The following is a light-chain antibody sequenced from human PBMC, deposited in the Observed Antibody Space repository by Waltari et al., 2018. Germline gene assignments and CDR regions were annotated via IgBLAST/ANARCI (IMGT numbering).Light chain of an antibody. CDR1: QSITNY. Sequence: DIVLTQSPATLSLSPGESATLSCRASQSITNYLAWYQLKPGHAPRLLIYDAPNRATRIPARFSGSGSGKDFTLTISNLEPEESAVYYCQQRSKWPLTFGGGTKVEIK. CDR3: QQRSKWPLT. CDR2: DAP. J-gene: IGKJ4*01. V-gene: IGKV3-11*01.